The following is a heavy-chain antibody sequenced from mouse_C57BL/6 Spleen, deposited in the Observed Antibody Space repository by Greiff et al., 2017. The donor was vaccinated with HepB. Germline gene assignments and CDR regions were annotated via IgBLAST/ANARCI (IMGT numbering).Heavy chain of an antibody. CDR1: GFTFSNYW. V-gene: IGHV6-3*01. J-gene: IGHJ3*01. Sequence: EVHLVESGGGLVQPGGSMKLSCVASGFTFSNYWMNWVRQSPEKGLEWVAQIRLKSDNYATHYAESVKGRFTISRDDSKSSVYLQMNNLRAEDTGIYYCTGLRAWFAYWGQGTLVTVSA. CDR3: TGLRAWFAY. CDR2: IRLKSDNYAT.